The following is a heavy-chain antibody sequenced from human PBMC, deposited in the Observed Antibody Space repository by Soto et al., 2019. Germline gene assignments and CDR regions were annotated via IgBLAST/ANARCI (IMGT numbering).Heavy chain of an antibody. D-gene: IGHD1-26*01. V-gene: IGHV3-74*01. CDR2: INSDGSST. CDR3: ARGVVGATTNFDY. J-gene: IGHJ4*02. CDR1: GFTFSSYW. Sequence: EVQLVESGGGLVQPGGSLRLSCAASGFTFSSYWMHWVRQAPGKGLVWVSRINSDGSSTSYADSVKGRFTISRDNAKNTLYLQMNSLSAEDTAVYYCARGVVGATTNFDYWGQGTLVTVSS.